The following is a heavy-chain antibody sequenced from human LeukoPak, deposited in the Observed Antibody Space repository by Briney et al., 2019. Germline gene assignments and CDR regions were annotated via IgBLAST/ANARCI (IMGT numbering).Heavy chain of an antibody. CDR2: VSVSADST. CDR1: GFTFSSNA. J-gene: IGHJ4*02. V-gene: IGHV3-23*01. CDR3: AKASPYYDILTGYYYYFDY. D-gene: IGHD3-9*01. Sequence: SGGALRLSCAASGFTFSSNAMSWVRQAPGKGLEWVSAVSVSADSTYYADSVKGRFTISRDNSRNMVYLQMNSLRAEDTAVYYCAKASPYYDILTGYYYYFDYCGQGTLVTVSS.